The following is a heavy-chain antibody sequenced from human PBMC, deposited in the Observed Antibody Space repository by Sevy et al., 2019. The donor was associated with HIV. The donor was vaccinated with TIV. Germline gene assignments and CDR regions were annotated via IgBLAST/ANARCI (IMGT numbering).Heavy chain of an antibody. V-gene: IGHV1-69*13. CDR3: ARSGTMIVVVNYGMDV. Sequence: ASVKVSCKASGGTFSSYAISWVRQAPGQGLEWMGGFIPIFGTANYAQKFQGRVTITADESTSTAYMELSSLRSEDTAVYYCARSGTMIVVVNYGMDVWGQGTTVTVSS. D-gene: IGHD3-22*01. J-gene: IGHJ6*02. CDR2: FIPIFGTA. CDR1: GGTFSSYA.